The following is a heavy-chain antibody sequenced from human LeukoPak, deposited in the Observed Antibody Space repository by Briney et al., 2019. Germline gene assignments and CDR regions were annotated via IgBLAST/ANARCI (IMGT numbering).Heavy chain of an antibody. V-gene: IGHV3-53*01. CDR2: IYSGGST. J-gene: IGHJ4*02. CDR3: ATGGDYGDIVIDY. D-gene: IGHD4-17*01. CDR1: GFTVSSNY. Sequence: GGSLRLSCAASGFTVSSNYMSWVRQAPGKGLEWVSVIYSGGSTYYADSVKGRFTISRDNSKNTLYLQMNSLRAEDTAVYYCATGGDYGDIVIDYWGQGTLVTVSS.